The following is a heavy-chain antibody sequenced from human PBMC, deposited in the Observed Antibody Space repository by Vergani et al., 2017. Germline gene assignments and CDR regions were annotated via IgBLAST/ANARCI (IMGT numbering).Heavy chain of an antibody. CDR3: ARSYYYDSSGYYAGAFDI. J-gene: IGHJ3*02. CDR1: GFTFDDYA. Sequence: EVQLVESGGGLVQPGRSLRLSCAASGFTFDDYAMHWVRQAPGKGLEWVSGISWNSGSIGYADSVKGRFTISRDNAKNSLYLQMNSLRAEDTAVYYCARSYYYDSSGYYAGAFDIWGQGTMVTVSS. D-gene: IGHD3-22*01. CDR2: ISWNSGSI. V-gene: IGHV3-9*01.